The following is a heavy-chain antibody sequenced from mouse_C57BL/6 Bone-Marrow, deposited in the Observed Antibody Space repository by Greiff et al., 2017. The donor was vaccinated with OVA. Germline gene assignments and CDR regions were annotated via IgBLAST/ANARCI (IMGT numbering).Heavy chain of an antibody. V-gene: IGHV1-19*01. D-gene: IGHD2-3*01. CDR3: ARLEDGAWFAY. CDR2: INPYNGGT. CDR1: GYTFTDYY. Sequence: EVKLMESGPVLVKPGASVKMSCKASGYTFTDYYMNWVKQSHGKSLEWIGVINPYNGGTSYNQKFKGKATLTVDKSSSTAYMELNSLTSEDSAVYYCARLEDGAWFAYWGQGTLVTVSA. J-gene: IGHJ3*01.